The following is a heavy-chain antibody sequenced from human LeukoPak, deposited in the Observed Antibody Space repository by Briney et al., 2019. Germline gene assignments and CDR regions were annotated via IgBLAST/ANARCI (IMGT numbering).Heavy chain of an antibody. V-gene: IGHV3-30-3*01. CDR3: ARDPNSGYDMVWYLDL. Sequence: AGGSPRLSCAGSGFTFSTYAMHWVRQAPGKGLEWVAVILSDGTKKYYADSVKGRFTISRDNSKDMLYLQMNSLRVDDTAVYYCARDPNSGYDMVWYLDLWGRGTLVTVSS. J-gene: IGHJ2*01. D-gene: IGHD5-12*01. CDR2: ILSDGTKK. CDR1: GFTFSTYA.